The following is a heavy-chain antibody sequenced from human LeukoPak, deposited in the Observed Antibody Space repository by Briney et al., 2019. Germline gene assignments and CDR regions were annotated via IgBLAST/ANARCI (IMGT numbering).Heavy chain of an antibody. CDR1: GLTFDDYG. CDR3: VRGNSPPDTFHF. Sequence: PGGSLRLSCAASGLTFDDYGMHWVRQAPGKGLEWVSFISWDGGVTYFADSVRGRFTISRDNTKNSLFLQMNSLRAGDTAFYFCVRGNSPPDTFHFWGQGTMVTVSS. D-gene: IGHD5-18*01. CDR2: ISWDGGVT. J-gene: IGHJ3*01. V-gene: IGHV3-43D*04.